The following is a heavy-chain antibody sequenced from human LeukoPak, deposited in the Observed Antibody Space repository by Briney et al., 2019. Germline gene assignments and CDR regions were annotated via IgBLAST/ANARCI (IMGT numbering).Heavy chain of an antibody. D-gene: IGHD6-13*01. J-gene: IGHJ4*02. CDR3: AARYSSSWYYFDY. Sequence: TPSETLSLTCTVSGGSISSSSYYWGWIRQPPGKGLEWIGSIYYSGSTYYNPSLKSRVTISVDTSKNQFSLKLSSVTAADTAVYYCAARYSSSWYYFDYWGQGTLVTVSS. CDR1: GGSISSSSYY. CDR2: IYYSGST. V-gene: IGHV4-39*07.